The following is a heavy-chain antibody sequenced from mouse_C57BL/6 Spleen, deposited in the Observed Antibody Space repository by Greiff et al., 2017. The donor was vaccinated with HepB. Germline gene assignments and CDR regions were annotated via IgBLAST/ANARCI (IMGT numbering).Heavy chain of an antibody. V-gene: IGHV1-55*01. CDR2: IYPGSGST. CDR3: ARYYYGSSYGYFDV. D-gene: IGHD1-1*01. CDR1: GYTFTSYW. J-gene: IGHJ1*03. Sequence: VQLQQPGAELVKPGASVKMSCKASGYTFTSYWITWVKQRPGQGLEWIGDIYPGSGSTNYNEKFKSKATLTVDKPSSTAYMQLSSLTSEDSAVYYGARYYYGSSYGYFDVWGTGTTVTVSS.